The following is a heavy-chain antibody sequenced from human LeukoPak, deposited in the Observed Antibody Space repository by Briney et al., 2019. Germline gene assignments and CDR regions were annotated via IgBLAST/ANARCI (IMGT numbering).Heavy chain of an antibody. J-gene: IGHJ6*04. V-gene: IGHV3-74*01. Sequence: PGGSLRLSCAASGFTFSNYWMHWVRQAPGKGLVWVSRINSDGTTATYTDSAKGRFTISRDNAKNTLYLQMNSLRAEDTAVYYCAREGVGIWGKGTTVTVSS. CDR2: INSDGTTA. CDR1: GFTFSNYW. D-gene: IGHD2-2*01. CDR3: AREGVGI.